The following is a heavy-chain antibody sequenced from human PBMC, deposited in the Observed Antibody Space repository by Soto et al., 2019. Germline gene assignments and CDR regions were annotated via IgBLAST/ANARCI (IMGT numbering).Heavy chain of an antibody. J-gene: IGHJ4*02. CDR2: ISTTGDTT. D-gene: IGHD3-10*01. CDR1: GFSFSSYI. CDR3: ATITMLRGVVTSFNY. V-gene: IGHV3-23*01. Sequence: GGSLRLSCAGSGFSFSSYIMNWVRQAPGKGLEWVSVISTTGDTTYYVDSVKGRFTISRDNSKNTLYLQMTSLRAEDTAAYYCATITMLRGVVTSFNYWGQGTLVTVSS.